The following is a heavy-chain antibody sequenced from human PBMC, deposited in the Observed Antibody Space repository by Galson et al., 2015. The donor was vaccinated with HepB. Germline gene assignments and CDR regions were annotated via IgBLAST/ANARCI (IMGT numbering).Heavy chain of an antibody. CDR3: ARALTYYYGSGSDAVAFDI. J-gene: IGHJ3*02. CDR2: IYYSGST. CDR1: GGSISSYY. Sequence: ETLSLTCTVSGGSISSYYWSWIRQPPGKGLEWIGYIYYSGSTNYNPSLKSRVTISVDTSKNQFSLKLSSVTAADTAVYYCARALTYYYGSGSDAVAFDIWGQGTMVTVSS. D-gene: IGHD3-10*01. V-gene: IGHV4-59*01.